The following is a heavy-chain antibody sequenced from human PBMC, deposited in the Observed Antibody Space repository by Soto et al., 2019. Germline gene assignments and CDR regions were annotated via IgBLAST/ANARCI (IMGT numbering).Heavy chain of an antibody. J-gene: IGHJ5*02. Sequence: GASVKVSCKASGGTFSSYAISWVRQAPGQGLEWMGGIIPIFGTANYAQKFQGRVTITADESTSTAYMELSSLRSEDTAVYYCARDAKRFAAAGTRWFDPWGQGTLVTVSS. CDR2: IIPIFGTA. D-gene: IGHD6-13*01. CDR3: ARDAKRFAAAGTRWFDP. CDR1: GGTFSSYA. V-gene: IGHV1-69*13.